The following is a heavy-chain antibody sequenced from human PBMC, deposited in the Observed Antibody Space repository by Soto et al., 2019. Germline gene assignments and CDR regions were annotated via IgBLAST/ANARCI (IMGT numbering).Heavy chain of an antibody. CDR2: VTADGGT. Sequence: EVRVLESGGGLVQPGGSLRLSCEGSGFTVSSHAMTWIRQAPGKGPEWVSTVTADGGTSYADSVKGRFAMSRDTSENTRYLQMNSLGAEDTADYYCPPHGSCSGGSCKYDAFAIRGQWTMVTVSS. J-gene: IGHJ3*02. CDR3: PPHGSCSGGSCKYDAFAI. D-gene: IGHD2-15*01. V-gene: IGHV3-23*01. CDR1: GFTVSSHA.